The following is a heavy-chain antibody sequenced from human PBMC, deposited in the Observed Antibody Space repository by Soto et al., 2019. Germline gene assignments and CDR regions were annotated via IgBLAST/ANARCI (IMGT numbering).Heavy chain of an antibody. V-gene: IGHV4-31*03. CDR3: ARDNGYGHFDY. J-gene: IGHJ4*02. Sequence: SETLSLTCTVSGASISSVRSYWSWIRQHPGKGLEWIGYMFYSGGTYYHPSLKSRVNISADTSKNQFSLRLTSVTPADTAVYYCARDNGYGHFDYWGQGTLVTVSS. D-gene: IGHD5-12*01. CDR2: MFYSGGT. CDR1: GASISSVRSY.